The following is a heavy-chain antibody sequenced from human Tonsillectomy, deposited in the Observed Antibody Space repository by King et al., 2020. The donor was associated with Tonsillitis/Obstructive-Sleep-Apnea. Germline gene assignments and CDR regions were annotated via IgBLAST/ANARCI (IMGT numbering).Heavy chain of an antibody. CDR2: IKSKTDGGTT. D-gene: IGHD3-3*01. Sequence: VQLVESGGGLVKPAGSLRLSCAASGFTFSNAWMSWVRQAPGKGLEWVGRIKSKTDGGTTDYATPVKGRFTISRDDSKNTLYLQMNSLKTEDTAVYYCTTYDFWSGYSYSGQGTLVTVSS. CDR1: GFTFSNAW. J-gene: IGHJ4*02. CDR3: TTYDFWSGYSY. V-gene: IGHV3-15*01.